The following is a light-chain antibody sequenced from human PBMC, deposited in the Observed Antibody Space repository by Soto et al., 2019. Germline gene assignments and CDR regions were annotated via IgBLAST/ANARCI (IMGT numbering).Light chain of an antibody. CDR2: DVS. CDR1: SSDVGGYNY. J-gene: IGLJ3*02. V-gene: IGLV2-11*01. CDR3: CSYAGSYAWV. Sequence: QSALTQPRSASGSPGQSVTISCTGTSSDVGGYNYVSWYQQHPVKAPKLMIYDVSKRPSGVPDRFSGSKSGNTASLTISGLQAEDEADYYCCSYAGSYAWVFGGGTKLTVL.